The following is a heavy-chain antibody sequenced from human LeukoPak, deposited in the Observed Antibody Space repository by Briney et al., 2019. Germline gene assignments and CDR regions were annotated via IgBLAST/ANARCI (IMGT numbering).Heavy chain of an antibody. D-gene: IGHD3-9*01. J-gene: IGHJ4*02. CDR1: GYTFTGYY. CDR2: INPNSGGT. Sequence: ASVKVSCKASGYTFTGYYMHWVRQAPGQGLEWMGWINPNSGGTNYAQKFQGRATMTRDTSISTAYMELSRLRSDDTAVYYCARDQRFNDILTGYGYWGQGTLVTVSS. V-gene: IGHV1-2*02. CDR3: ARDQRFNDILTGYGY.